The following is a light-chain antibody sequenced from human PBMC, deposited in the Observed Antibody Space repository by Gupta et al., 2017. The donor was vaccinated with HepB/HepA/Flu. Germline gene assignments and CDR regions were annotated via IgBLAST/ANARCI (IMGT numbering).Light chain of an antibody. Sequence: SCRASRSVNNYLAWYQQKPGQAPRLLIYNASNRATSIPARFSGSGSGTDFTLTISGLEHEDLAVYYYQQRSNWPQTFGQGTKVEIK. CDR1: RSVNNY. V-gene: IGKV3-11*01. CDR2: NAS. CDR3: QQRSNWPQT. J-gene: IGKJ1*01.